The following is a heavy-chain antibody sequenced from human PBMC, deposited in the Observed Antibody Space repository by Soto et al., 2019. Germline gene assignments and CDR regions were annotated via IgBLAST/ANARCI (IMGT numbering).Heavy chain of an antibody. CDR1: GGSISSGGYY. D-gene: IGHD3-22*01. V-gene: IGHV4-31*03. CDR3: ARVGYYDSSGYNAFNI. CDR2: IYYSGST. Sequence: QVQLQESGPGLVKPSQTLSLTCTVSGGSISSGGYYWSWIRQHPGKGLEWIGYIYYSGSTYYNPSLKSRVTISVDTSKNQFSLKLSSVTAADTAVYYCARVGYYDSSGYNAFNIWGQGTMVTVSS. J-gene: IGHJ3*02.